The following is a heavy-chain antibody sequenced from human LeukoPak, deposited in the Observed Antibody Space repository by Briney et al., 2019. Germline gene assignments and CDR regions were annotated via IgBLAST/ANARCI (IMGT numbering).Heavy chain of an antibody. V-gene: IGHV4-61*08. J-gene: IGHJ5*02. CDR1: GGSVSCSGSY. D-gene: IGHD3-16*01. CDR3: ARSNSFYYDS. CDR2: IYYSGST. Sequence: SETLSLTCTVSGGSVSCSGSYWSWIRQPPGKGLEWFAYIYYSGSTTYNPSLKSRVIISVDTSKNQFSLRLSSVTAADTAVYYCARSNSFYYDSWGQGTLVTVSS.